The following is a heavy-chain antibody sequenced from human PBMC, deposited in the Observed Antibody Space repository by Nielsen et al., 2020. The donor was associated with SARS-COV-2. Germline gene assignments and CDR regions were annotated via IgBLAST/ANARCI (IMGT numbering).Heavy chain of an antibody. CDR3: ARDRVATGGTGQWWLVSRYYYYGMDV. V-gene: IGHV3-11*05. CDR1: GFTFSDYY. J-gene: IGHJ6*02. D-gene: IGHD5-12*01. CDR2: ISSSSSYT. Sequence: GGSLRLSCAASGFTFSDYYMSWIRQAPGKGLEWVSYISSSSSYTNYADSVKGRFTISRDNAKNSLYLQMNSLRAEDTAVYYCARDRVATGGTGQWWLVSRYYYYGMDVWGQGTTVTVSS.